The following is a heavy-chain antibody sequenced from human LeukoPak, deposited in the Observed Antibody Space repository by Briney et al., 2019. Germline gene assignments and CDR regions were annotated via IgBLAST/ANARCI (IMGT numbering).Heavy chain of an antibody. V-gene: IGHV3-30*18. J-gene: IGHJ4*02. CDR3: AKLCFGELVSVDY. D-gene: IGHD3-10*01. CDR1: GFTFSSYG. Sequence: GGSLRLSCAASGFTFSSYGMHWVRQAPGKGLEWVAVISYDGSNKYYADSVKGRFTISRDNSKNTLYLQMNSLRAEDTAVYYCAKLCFGELVSVDYWGQGTLVTVSS. CDR2: ISYDGSNK.